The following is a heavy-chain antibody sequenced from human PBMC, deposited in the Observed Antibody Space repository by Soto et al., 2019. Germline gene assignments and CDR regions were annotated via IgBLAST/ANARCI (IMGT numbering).Heavy chain of an antibody. CDR1: GGSISSSSYY. V-gene: IGHV4-39*01. CDR3: ARHPTLLWFGELDSYYGMDV. J-gene: IGHJ6*02. CDR2: IYYSGST. Sequence: QLQLQESGPGLVKPSETLSLTCTVSGGSISSSSYYWGWIRQPPGKGLEWIGSIYYSGSTYYNPSLKSRVTISVDTSKNQFSLKLSSVTAADTAVYYCARHPTLLWFGELDSYYGMDVWGQGTTVTVSS. D-gene: IGHD3-10*01.